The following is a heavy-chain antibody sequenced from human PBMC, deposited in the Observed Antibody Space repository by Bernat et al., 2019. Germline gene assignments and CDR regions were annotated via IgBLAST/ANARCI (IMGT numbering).Heavy chain of an antibody. V-gene: IGHV4-31*03. CDR1: GGSISSGGYY. Sequence: QVQLQESGPGLVKPSQTLSLTCTVSGGSISSGGYYWSWIRQHPGKGLEWIGYIYYSGSTYYNPSLKSRVTISVDTSKNQFSLKLSSVTAADTAVYYCARCRDGYIARNDAFDIWGQGTMVTVSS. D-gene: IGHD5-24*01. J-gene: IGHJ3*02. CDR3: ARCRDGYIARNDAFDI. CDR2: IYYSGST.